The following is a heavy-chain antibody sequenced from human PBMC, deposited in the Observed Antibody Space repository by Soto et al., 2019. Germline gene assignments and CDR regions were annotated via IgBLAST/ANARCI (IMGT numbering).Heavy chain of an antibody. V-gene: IGHV1-8*01. J-gene: IGHJ6*03. CDR3: ARFGIMITFGGVPYYYYYMDV. D-gene: IGHD3-16*01. CDR1: GYTFTSYD. CDR2: MNPNSGNT. Sequence: GASVKVSCKASGYTFTSYDINWVRQATGEGLEWMGWMNPNSGNTGYAQKFQGRVTMTRNTSISTAYMELSSLRSEDTAVYYCARFGIMITFGGVPYYYYYMDVWGKGTTVTVS.